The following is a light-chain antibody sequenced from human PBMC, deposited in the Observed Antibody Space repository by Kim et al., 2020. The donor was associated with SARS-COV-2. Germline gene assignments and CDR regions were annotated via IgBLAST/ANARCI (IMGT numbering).Light chain of an antibody. CDR3: RQRSNWPRT. CDR2: DAS. V-gene: IGKV3-11*01. Sequence: EIVLTQSPATLSLSPGERATLSCRASQSVSSYLAWYQQKPGQAPRLLIYDASNRGTGIPARFSGSGSGTDFTLTISSLEPEDLAVYYCRQRSNWPRTFGQGTKVDIK. CDR1: QSVSSY. J-gene: IGKJ1*01.